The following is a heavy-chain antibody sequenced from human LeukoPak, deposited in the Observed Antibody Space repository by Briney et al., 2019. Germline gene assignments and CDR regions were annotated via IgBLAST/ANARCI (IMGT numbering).Heavy chain of an antibody. CDR2: MYYSGFS. CDR3: ARSSKASVYFDY. D-gene: IGHD6-13*01. V-gene: IGHV4-61*01. J-gene: IGHJ4*02. Sequence: SETLSLTCTVSGGSVSGGSFYWNWIRQPPGEGLEWIGFMYYSGFSNYNPSLKSRVTISIDTSNNQFSLSLSSVPAADTAVYYCARSSKASVYFDYWGQGTLVTVS. CDR1: GGSVSGGSFY.